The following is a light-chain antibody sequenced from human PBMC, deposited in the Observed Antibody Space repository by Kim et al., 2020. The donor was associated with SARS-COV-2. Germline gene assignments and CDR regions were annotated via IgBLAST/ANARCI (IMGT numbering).Light chain of an antibody. CDR3: QVWDSSTDDRV. CDR2: NDD. J-gene: IGLJ3*02. Sequence: SYELTQPPSVSVAPGKTASITCGGDSIGDKSVHWYRQKPGQAPVLVIYNDDARPSGIPERFSGSNSGNTATLTISRVEAGDEADYYCQVWDSSTDDRVFGGGTKLTVL. V-gene: IGLV3-21*04. CDR1: SIGDKS.